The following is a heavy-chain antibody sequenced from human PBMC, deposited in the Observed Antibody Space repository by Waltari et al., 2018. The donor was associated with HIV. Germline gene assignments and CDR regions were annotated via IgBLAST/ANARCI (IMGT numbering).Heavy chain of an antibody. CDR1: GGSISSYY. V-gene: IGHV4-59*08. Sequence: QVQLQESGPGLVKPSETLSLTCTVSGGSISSYYWSWIRQPPGKGLEWIGYIFYSGSTNYTPSRKSRVTISVDTSKNQFSLKLSSVTAADTAVYYCARQSDLSSGWTPEGGTDAFDVWGQGTMVTVSS. CDR3: ARQSDLSSGWTPEGGTDAFDV. D-gene: IGHD6-19*01. CDR2: IFYSGST. J-gene: IGHJ3*01.